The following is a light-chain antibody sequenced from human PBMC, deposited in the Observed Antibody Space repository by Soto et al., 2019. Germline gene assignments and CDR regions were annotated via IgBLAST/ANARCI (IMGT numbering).Light chain of an antibody. J-gene: IGLJ1*01. CDR2: DVS. Sequence: QSALTQPASVSGSPGQSITISCTGTSSDVGGYNYVSWYQQHPGKAPKLMIYDVSNRPSGVSNRFSGSKSGNTASLTISGLQAEDEADYYCSSYTSSSLGAFGTGTKVTVL. CDR3: SSYTSSSLGA. CDR1: SSDVGGYNY. V-gene: IGLV2-14*01.